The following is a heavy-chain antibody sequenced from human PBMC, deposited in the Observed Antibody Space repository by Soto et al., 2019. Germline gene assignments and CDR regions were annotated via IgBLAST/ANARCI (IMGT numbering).Heavy chain of an antibody. CDR2: IYWNDDK. CDR1: GFSLSTSGVG. V-gene: IGHV2-5*01. CDR3: ARRPRYSNYVDY. D-gene: IGHD4-4*01. J-gene: IGHJ4*02. Sequence: QITLKESGPTLVKPTQTLTLTCTFSGFSLSTSGVGVGWIRQPPGKALEWLALIYWNDDKRYSPSLKSRLTTSKDTSKNQLVLNMTNMDPVDTATYFCARRPRYSNYVDYWGQGTLVTVSS.